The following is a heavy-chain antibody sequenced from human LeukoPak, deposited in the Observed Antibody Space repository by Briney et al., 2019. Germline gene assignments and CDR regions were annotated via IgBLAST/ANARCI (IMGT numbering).Heavy chain of an antibody. CDR3: ARESIAAAGTLFDY. CDR1: GYTFTSYG. J-gene: IGHJ4*02. D-gene: IGHD6-13*01. CDR2: ISAYNGNT. Sequence: EASVKVSCKASGYTFTSYGISWVRQAPGQGLEWMGWISAYNGNTNYAQKLQGRVTMTTDTSTSTAYMELRSLRSDDTAVYYCARESIAAAGTLFDYWGQGTLVTVSS. V-gene: IGHV1-18*01.